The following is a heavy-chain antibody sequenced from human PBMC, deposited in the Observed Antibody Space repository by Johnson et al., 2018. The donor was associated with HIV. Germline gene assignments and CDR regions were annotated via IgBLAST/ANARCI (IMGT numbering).Heavy chain of an antibody. V-gene: IGHV3-23*04. CDR3: ARKLLGHATESVHALDI. CDR2: LSSNGGRT. D-gene: IGHD4-23*01. CDR1: GITFGNYA. Sequence: VQLVESGGGLVQPGGSLRLSCAASGITFGNYALSWVRQAPGKGLVWVSSLSSNGGRTYYADSVKGRFTISSANSKSTLSLEMSSLRAEDTAPHYCARKLLGHATESVHALDIWGEGTRVTVSS. J-gene: IGHJ3*02.